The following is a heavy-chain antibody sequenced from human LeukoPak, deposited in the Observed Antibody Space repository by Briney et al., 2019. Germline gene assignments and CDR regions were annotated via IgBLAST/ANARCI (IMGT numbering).Heavy chain of an antibody. V-gene: IGHV4-39*07. CDR3: ARPRHSSGWEGRAFDI. CDR1: GGSISSSTYY. D-gene: IGHD6-19*01. J-gene: IGHJ3*02. CDR2: INHSGST. Sequence: SETLSLTCTVSGGSISSSTYYWSWIRQPPGTGLEWIGEINHSGSTNYNPSLKSRVTISVDTSKNQFSLKLSSVTAADTAVYYCARPRHSSGWEGRAFDIWGQGTMVTVSS.